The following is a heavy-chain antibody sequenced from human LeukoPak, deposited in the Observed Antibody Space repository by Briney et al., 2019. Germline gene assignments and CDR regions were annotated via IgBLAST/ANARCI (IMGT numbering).Heavy chain of an antibody. J-gene: IGHJ6*03. CDR2: ISAYNGNT. V-gene: IGHV1-18*01. CDR1: GYTFTSYG. Sequence: GASVKVSCKASGYTFTSYGISWVRQAPGQGLEWMGWISAYNGNTNYAQKLQGRVTMTTDTSTSTAYMELRSLRSDDTAVYYCARDRSSGWYDWNYYYYYMDVWGKGTTVTISS. CDR3: ARDRSSGWYDWNYYYYYMDV. D-gene: IGHD6-19*01.